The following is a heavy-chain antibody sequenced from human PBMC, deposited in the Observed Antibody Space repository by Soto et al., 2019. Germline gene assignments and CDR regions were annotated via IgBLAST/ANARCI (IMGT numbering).Heavy chain of an antibody. V-gene: IGHV1-69*02. CDR2: IIPILGIA. CDR3: ATGIAARRAATNYYYYYYMDV. D-gene: IGHD6-6*01. J-gene: IGHJ6*03. Sequence: QVQLVQSGAEVKKPGSSVKVSCKASGGTFSSYTISWVRQAPGQGLEWMGRIIPILGIANYAQKFQGRVTITADKSTSTADMELSSLRSEDTAVYYCATGIAARRAATNYYYYYYMDVWGKGTTVTVSS. CDR1: GGTFSSYT.